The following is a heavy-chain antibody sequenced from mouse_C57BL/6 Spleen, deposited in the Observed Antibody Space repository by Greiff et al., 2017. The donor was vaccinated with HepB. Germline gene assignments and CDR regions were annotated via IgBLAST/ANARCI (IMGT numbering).Heavy chain of an antibody. CDR3: ARGAYGNYYYYAMDY. CDR1: GYTFTGYW. CDR2: ILPGSGST. J-gene: IGHJ4*01. D-gene: IGHD2-1*01. V-gene: IGHV1-9*01. Sequence: VQLQQSGAELMKPGASVKLSCKATGYTFTGYWIEWVKQRPGHGLEWIGEILPGSGSTNYNEKFKGKATFTADTSSNTADMQLSSLTTEDSAIYYCARGAYGNYYYYAMDYWGQGTSVTVSS.